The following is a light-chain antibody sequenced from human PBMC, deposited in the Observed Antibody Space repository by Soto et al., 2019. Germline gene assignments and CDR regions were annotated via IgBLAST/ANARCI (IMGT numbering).Light chain of an antibody. CDR3: SCWDDNRNGQL. Sequence: QSVLTQPPSLSGTPGQRVTISCSGSNTNIGRYSVNWYQQFPGTAPKILTYSDDERPSAVPDRFSCSKSGTSTSLAISVRQSEDEDEYYCSCWDDNRNGQLFGGGTKLTVL. CDR2: SDD. V-gene: IGLV1-44*01. CDR1: NTNIGRYS. J-gene: IGLJ3*02.